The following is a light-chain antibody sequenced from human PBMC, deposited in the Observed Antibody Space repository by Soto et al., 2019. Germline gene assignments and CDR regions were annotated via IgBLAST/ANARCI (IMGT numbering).Light chain of an antibody. CDR2: KTS. J-gene: IGKJ5*01. CDR1: QTISSW. CDR3: QQYKSYSPIT. Sequence: DIQMTQSPSTLSASVGDRVTIACRASQTISSWVAWYQQKPGKAPRLLIYKTSSLESGVPSRFSGSGSGTEFTLTISGLQPDDFATYYCQQYKSYSPITFGQGTRLEIK. V-gene: IGKV1-5*03.